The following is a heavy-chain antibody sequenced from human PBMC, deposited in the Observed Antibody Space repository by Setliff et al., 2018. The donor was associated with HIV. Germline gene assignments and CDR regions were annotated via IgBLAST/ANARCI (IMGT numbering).Heavy chain of an antibody. CDR2: MDSSGNT. CDR3: ARGGAVSADFDS. D-gene: IGHD3-16*01. Sequence: PSETLSLTCTVSGGSITYSSYYWGWIRQPPGKGLEWIGSMDSSGNTYYSPSLRSRVTLYLDTSKNHIALHLSSGTAADTAVYFCARGGAVSADFDSWGQGTLVTVSS. J-gene: IGHJ5*01. V-gene: IGHV4-39*02. CDR1: GGSITYSSYY.